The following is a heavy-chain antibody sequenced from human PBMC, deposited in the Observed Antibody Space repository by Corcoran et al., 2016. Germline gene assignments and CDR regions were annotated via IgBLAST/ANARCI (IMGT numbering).Heavy chain of an antibody. V-gene: IGHV1-46*01. D-gene: IGHD1-7*01. Sequence: QVQLVQSGAEVKKPGASVKVSCKASGYTFTSYYMHWVRQAPGQGLEWMGIINPSGGSTSYAQKFQGRVTMTRDTSTSTVYMELSSLRSEDTAVYYCAREAGGGTRFPYYYGMDVWGQGATVTVAS. CDR2: INPSGGST. CDR1: GYTFTSYY. J-gene: IGHJ6*02. CDR3: AREAGGGTRFPYYYGMDV.